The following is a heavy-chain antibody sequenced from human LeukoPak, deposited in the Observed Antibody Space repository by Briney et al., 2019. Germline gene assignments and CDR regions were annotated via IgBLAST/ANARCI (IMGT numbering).Heavy chain of an antibody. CDR2: IKTDGTTT. Sequence: TGGSLRLSCAASGFTFSSYWMHWVRQAPGEGLVWVSRIKTDGTTTDYADSVKGRFTVSRDNAKNTLYLQMNSLRAEDTAVYYCARGPYTSGVYRLDYWGQGTLVTVPS. CDR1: GFTFSSYW. D-gene: IGHD6-19*01. CDR3: ARGPYTSGVYRLDY. V-gene: IGHV3-74*01. J-gene: IGHJ4*02.